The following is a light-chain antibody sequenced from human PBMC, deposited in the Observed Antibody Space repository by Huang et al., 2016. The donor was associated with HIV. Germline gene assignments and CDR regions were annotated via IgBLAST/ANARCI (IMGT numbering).Light chain of an antibody. J-gene: IGKJ3*01. CDR2: DAS. V-gene: IGKV3-11*01. CDR1: QSVSTD. CDR3: QQRSRWRPG. Sequence: EIVLTQSPATLSLSPGERATLSCRASQSVSTDLALYQQKPGQAPSLLIDDASNRATSIPARVIGSGSGTDFTLTISDLEPEDFAVYYCQQRSRWRPGFGPGTKVDVK.